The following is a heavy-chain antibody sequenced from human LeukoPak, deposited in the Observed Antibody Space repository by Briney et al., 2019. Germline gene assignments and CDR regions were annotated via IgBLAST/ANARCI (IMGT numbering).Heavy chain of an antibody. D-gene: IGHD4-11*01. J-gene: IGHJ4*02. Sequence: AGGSLRLPCAASGFTFSSYGMHWVRQAPGKGLEWVAVISYDGSNKYYADSVKGRFTISRDNSKNTLYLQMNSLRAEDTAVYYCAKGPYTVTTVDYWGQGTLVTVSS. CDR2: ISYDGSNK. CDR3: AKGPYTVTTVDY. V-gene: IGHV3-30*18. CDR1: GFTFSSYG.